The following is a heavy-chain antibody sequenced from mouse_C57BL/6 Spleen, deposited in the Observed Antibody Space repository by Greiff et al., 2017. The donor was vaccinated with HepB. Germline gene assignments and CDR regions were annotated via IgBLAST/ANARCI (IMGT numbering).Heavy chain of an antibody. CDR3: TRGLGDDGYAMDY. D-gene: IGHD4-1*01. CDR2: ISSGGDYI. Sequence: EVKLMESGEGLVKPGGSLKLSCAASGFTFSSYAMSWVRQTPEKRLEWVAYISSGGDYIYYADTVKGRFTISRDNARNTLYLQMSSLKSEDTAMYYCTRGLGDDGYAMDYWGQGTSVTVSS. V-gene: IGHV5-9-1*02. J-gene: IGHJ4*01. CDR1: GFTFSSYA.